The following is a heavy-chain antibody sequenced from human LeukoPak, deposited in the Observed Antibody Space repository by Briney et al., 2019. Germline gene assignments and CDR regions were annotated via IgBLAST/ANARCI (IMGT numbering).Heavy chain of an antibody. CDR3: ANGPGSGNYFELFYFDY. D-gene: IGHD3-10*01. CDR2: NSGSGDTT. J-gene: IGHJ4*02. Sequence: PGGSLRLSCAASGFTLRRYAMSWVRQAPGKGLEWVSSNSGSGDTTYYADSVKGRFTISRDNSKNTLYLQMNSLRAEDTAIYYCANGPGSGNYFELFYFDYWGQGALVTVSS. CDR1: GFTLRRYA. V-gene: IGHV3-23*01.